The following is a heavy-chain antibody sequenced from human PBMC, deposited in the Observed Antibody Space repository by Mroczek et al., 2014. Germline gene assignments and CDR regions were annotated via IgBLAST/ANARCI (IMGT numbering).Heavy chain of an antibody. CDR1: GASISGGPYH. V-gene: IGHV4-30-4*01. CDR2: IYHIGNN. Sequence: QVQLQESGPGLVKPSETLSLTCSVSGASISGGPYHWCWIRQPPGKGLEWIGFIYHIGNNFYNPSLKSRVTISVDTSKNQFSLNLNSVTAADTAVYYCAAYMMGRGGSGYWGQGTLATVSS. J-gene: IGHJ4*02. D-gene: IGHD1-26*01. CDR3: AAYMMGRGGSGY.